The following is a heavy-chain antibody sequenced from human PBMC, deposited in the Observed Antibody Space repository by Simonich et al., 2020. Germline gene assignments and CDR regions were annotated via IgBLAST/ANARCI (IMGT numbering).Heavy chain of an antibody. Sequence: EVQLLESGGGLVQPGGSLRLSCAASGFNFSSYAMSWVRRAQGTGLGWVSAISGHGVSKYYADAVKGRFTISRDNSKNTLYLQMNSLRAEDTAVYYCAKDSSLVGATDWFDPWGQGTLVTVSS. CDR2: ISGHGVSK. D-gene: IGHD1-26*01. CDR3: AKDSSLVGATDWFDP. V-gene: IGHV3-23*01. J-gene: IGHJ5*02. CDR1: GFNFSSYA.